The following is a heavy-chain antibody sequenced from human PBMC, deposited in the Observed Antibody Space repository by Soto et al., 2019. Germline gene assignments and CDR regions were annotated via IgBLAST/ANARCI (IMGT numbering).Heavy chain of an antibody. D-gene: IGHD5-12*01. V-gene: IGHV3-30-3*01. CDR2: ISYDGSNK. Sequence: QVQLVESGGGVVQPGRSLRLSCAASGFTFSSYAMHWVRQAPGKGLEWVAVISYDGSNKYYADSVKGRFTISRDNSKNTLYLQMNSLRAEDTAVYYCARGGYRGWVLRKNNWFDPWGQGTLVTVSS. CDR1: GFTFSSYA. J-gene: IGHJ5*02. CDR3: ARGGYRGWVLRKNNWFDP.